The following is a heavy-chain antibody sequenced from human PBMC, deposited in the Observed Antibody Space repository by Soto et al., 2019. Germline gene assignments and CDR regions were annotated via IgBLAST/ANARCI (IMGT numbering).Heavy chain of an antibody. CDR2: IYYSGST. V-gene: IGHV4-39*01. Sequence: PSETRSLTYTVSRGSISSSIYYWGWIRHPPGKGLEWIGSIYYSGSTYYNPSLKSRVTISVDTSKNQFSLKLSSVTAGDTAVYYCARRSSSAQGDYYGMEVWGQGTTVSVSS. J-gene: IGHJ6*01. CDR1: RGSISSSIYY. CDR3: ARRSSSAQGDYYGMEV. D-gene: IGHD6-13*01.